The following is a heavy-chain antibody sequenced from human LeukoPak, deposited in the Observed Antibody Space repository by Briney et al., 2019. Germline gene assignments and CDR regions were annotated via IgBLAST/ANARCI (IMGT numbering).Heavy chain of an antibody. CDR1: GFTFGDYA. Sequence: GGSLRLSCAASGFTFGDYAMHWVRQAPGKGLEWVSLISGDGGSTYYADSVKGRFTISRDNSKNSLYLQMNSLRTEDTALYYCAKAVYCRSTSCYGALYGMDVWGQGTTVTVSS. D-gene: IGHD2-2*01. J-gene: IGHJ6*02. CDR3: AKAVYCRSTSCYGALYGMDV. V-gene: IGHV3-43*02. CDR2: ISGDGGST.